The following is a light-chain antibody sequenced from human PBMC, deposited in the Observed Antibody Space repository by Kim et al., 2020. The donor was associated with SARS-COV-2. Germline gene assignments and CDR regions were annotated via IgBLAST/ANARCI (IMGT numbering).Light chain of an antibody. Sequence: QRVTISCTGSHSNIGAGFGIHWYQQVPGTAPKLLIYGNNNRPSGVPDRFSGSKSGTSASLAITGLQAEDEADYYCQSYDSSLTSSVFGGGTQLTVL. V-gene: IGLV1-40*01. J-gene: IGLJ3*02. CDR1: HSNIGAGFG. CDR2: GNN. CDR3: QSYDSSLTSSV.